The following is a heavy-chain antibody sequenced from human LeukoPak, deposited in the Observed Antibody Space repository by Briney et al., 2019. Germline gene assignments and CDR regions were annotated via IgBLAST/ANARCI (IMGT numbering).Heavy chain of an antibody. CDR1: GFTFSSYA. CDR3: AKVPVRIAAAGRFDY. V-gene: IGHV3-23*01. D-gene: IGHD6-13*01. J-gene: IGHJ4*02. Sequence: GGSLRLSCAASGFTFSSYAMSWVRQAPGKGLEWVSAISGSGGSTYYADSVKGRFTISRDNSKNTLYLQMNSLRAEDMAVYYCAKVPVRIAAAGRFDYWGQGTLVTVSS. CDR2: ISGSGGST.